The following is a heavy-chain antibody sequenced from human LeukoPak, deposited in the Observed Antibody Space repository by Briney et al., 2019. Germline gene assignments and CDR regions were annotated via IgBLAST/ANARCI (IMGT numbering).Heavy chain of an antibody. CDR1: GYTFTSYA. Sequence: GASVKVSCKASGYTFTSYAMDWVRQAPGQRLEWMGWINAGNGNTKYLQKFQGRVTITRDTSASTAYMELSSLRSEDTAVYYCARSITIFGVDPYYYYYGMDVWGQGTTVTVSS. CDR2: INAGNGNT. V-gene: IGHV1-3*01. J-gene: IGHJ6*02. CDR3: ARSITIFGVDPYYYYYGMDV. D-gene: IGHD3-3*01.